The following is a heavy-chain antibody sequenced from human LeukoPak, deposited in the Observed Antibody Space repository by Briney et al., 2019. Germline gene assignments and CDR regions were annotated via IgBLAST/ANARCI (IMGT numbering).Heavy chain of an antibody. CDR2: IKQDGGEK. V-gene: IGHV3-7*04. Sequence: GGSLRLSCAASGFTFSSYWVSWVRQAPGKGLEWVANIKQDGGEKYYVGSVKGRFTISRGNAKTSLFLQMNSLRADDTAVYYCARGRGLDVWGQGTTVTVSS. CDR3: ARGRGLDV. CDR1: GFTFSSYW. J-gene: IGHJ6*02.